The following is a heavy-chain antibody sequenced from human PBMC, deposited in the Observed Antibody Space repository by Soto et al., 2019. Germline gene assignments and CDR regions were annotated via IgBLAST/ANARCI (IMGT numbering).Heavy chain of an antibody. J-gene: IGHJ6*02. V-gene: IGHV1-18*01. Sequence: GHLVQSEAEVKKSGASVKVSCKASGYTFTRYGISWVRQAPGQGLEWMGWISGYNGDTNYAREFRGRVSMTIDTSTTTADMEWRSLTSDDTAVYYCAKNGQPPYYYYGLDVWGQGTKVTVSS. CDR1: GYTFTRYG. CDR3: AKNGQPPYYYYGLDV. CDR2: ISGYNGDT. D-gene: IGHD2-8*01.